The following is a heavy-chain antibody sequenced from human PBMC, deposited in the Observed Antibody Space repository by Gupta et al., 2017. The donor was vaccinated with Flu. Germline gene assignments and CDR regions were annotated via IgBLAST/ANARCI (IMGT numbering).Heavy chain of an antibody. V-gene: IGHV3-23*01. CDR2: ISHVGDT. J-gene: IGHJ4*02. CDR1: D. D-gene: IGHD3-22*01. Sequence: DMSWVRQAPGKGLEWVSAISHVGDTYYADSVRGRFTISRDNSKNTLYLQMNSLGAEDTAVYYCAKEYYDSSGYNLLYVDYWGQGTRVTVSS. CDR3: AKEYYDSSGYNLLYVDY.